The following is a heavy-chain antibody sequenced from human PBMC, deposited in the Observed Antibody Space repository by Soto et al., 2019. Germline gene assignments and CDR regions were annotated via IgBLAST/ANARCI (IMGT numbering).Heavy chain of an antibody. CDR3: AGGYDSSSPFDY. CDR1: GGSISSSNW. CDR2: IYHSEST. J-gene: IGHJ4*02. D-gene: IGHD3-22*01. Sequence: QVHLQESGPGLVKPSGTLSLTCAVYGGSISSSNWWSWVRQPPGKGLEWIGKIYHSESTNFNPSLKSRVTMSIDKSKNQFSLKLVSVTAADTAIYYCAGGYDSSSPFDYWGQGNLVTVSS. V-gene: IGHV4-4*02.